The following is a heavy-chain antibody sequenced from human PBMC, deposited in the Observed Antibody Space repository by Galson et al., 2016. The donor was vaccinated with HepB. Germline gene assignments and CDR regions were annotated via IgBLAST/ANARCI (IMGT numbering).Heavy chain of an antibody. Sequence: SLRLSCAASGFMFSSYWMGWVRQAPGKGLEWVANLNKDGSEKYYMDSVKGRFTISRDNAKNALYLQMNSLRAEDTAVYYCARTIVAVPGANDYFDYWGQGTLVTVSS. V-gene: IGHV3-7*01. CDR2: LNKDGSEK. CDR1: GFMFSSYW. D-gene: IGHD2-2*01. J-gene: IGHJ4*02. CDR3: ARTIVAVPGANDYFDY.